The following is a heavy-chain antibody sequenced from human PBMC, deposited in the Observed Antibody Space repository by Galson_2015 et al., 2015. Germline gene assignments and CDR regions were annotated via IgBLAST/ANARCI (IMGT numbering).Heavy chain of an antibody. CDR1: GFTFSSYG. J-gene: IGHJ5*02. V-gene: IGHV3-33*01. Sequence: SLRLSCAASGFTFSSYGMHWVRQAPGRGLEWVAIIWNDGSNKVYRDSVKGRFSISRDNSQNTLYLQMNSLRAEDTSVFFCARAAGVGSYIPDHWGQGTLVTLSS. CDR3: ARAAGVGSYIPDH. CDR2: IWNDGSNK. D-gene: IGHD3-10*01.